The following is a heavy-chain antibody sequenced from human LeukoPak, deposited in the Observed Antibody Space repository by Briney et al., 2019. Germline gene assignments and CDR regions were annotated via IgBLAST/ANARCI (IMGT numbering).Heavy chain of an antibody. V-gene: IGHV4-59*01. J-gene: IGHJ2*01. CDR2: IYYIGST. CDR1: GGSISSYY. CDR3: ARGPQYYYDSSTSPHPYFGL. Sequence: SETLSLTCTVSGGSISSYYWSWIRQPPGKGLEWIGYIYYIGSTNYNPSLESRVTIPVDTSKNQFSLRLSSVTAADTAVYYCARGPQYYYDSSTSPHPYFGLWGRGTLVTVSS. D-gene: IGHD3-22*01.